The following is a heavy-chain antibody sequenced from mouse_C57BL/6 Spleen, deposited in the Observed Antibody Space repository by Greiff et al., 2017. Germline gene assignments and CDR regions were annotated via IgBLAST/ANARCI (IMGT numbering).Heavy chain of an antibody. J-gene: IGHJ2*01. CDR2: IYPGDGDT. CDR1: GYAFSSYW. CDR3: ARSGITTVVDY. V-gene: IGHV1-80*01. Sequence: QVQLQQSGAELVKPGASVKISCKASGYAFSSYWMNWVKQRPGKGLEWIGQIYPGDGDTNYNGKFKGKATLTADKSSSTAYMQLSSLTSEDSAVYFCARSGITTVVDYWGQGTTLTVSS. D-gene: IGHD1-1*01.